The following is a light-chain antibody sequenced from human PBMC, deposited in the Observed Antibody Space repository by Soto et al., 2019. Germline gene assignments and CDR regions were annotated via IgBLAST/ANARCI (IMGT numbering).Light chain of an antibody. CDR2: KAS. V-gene: IGKV1-5*03. Sequence: DIPMTQSPATLSGSVGDRVTITCRASQTISSWLAWYQQKPGKAPKLLIYKASTLKSGVPSRFSGSGSGTEFTLTISSLQPDDFAPYYCQHYNSYSEAFGQGTKVERK. CDR3: QHYNSYSEA. CDR1: QTISSW. J-gene: IGKJ1*01.